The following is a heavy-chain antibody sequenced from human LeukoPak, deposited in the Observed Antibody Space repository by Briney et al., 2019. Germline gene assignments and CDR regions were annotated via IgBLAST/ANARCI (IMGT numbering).Heavy chain of an antibody. CDR2: INPSGGST. D-gene: IGHD2-15*01. J-gene: IGHJ4*02. CDR3: ARAAGIVVVVAATLDY. V-gene: IGHV1-46*01. CDR1: GYTFTGYY. Sequence: ASVKVSCKASGYTFTGYYMHWVRQAPGQGLEWMGIINPSGGSTNYAQKFQGRVTMTRDTSTSTVYMELSSLRSEDTAVYYCARAAGIVVVVAATLDYWGQGTLVTVSS.